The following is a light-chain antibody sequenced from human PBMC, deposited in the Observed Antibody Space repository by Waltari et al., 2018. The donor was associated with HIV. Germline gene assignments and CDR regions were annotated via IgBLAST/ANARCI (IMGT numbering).Light chain of an antibody. CDR1: ESVSSD. V-gene: IGKV3-15*01. CDR2: GAS. J-gene: IGKJ4*01. CDR3: QQYKNWPLT. Sequence: VMVQSPATLSVSPGDRVTLSCRATESVSSDLAWYQQRPGQAPRLVLYGASTRATGIPGRFSGSGSGTDFTLTISSLQSEDFAVYYYQQYKNWPLTFGGGTRVEFK.